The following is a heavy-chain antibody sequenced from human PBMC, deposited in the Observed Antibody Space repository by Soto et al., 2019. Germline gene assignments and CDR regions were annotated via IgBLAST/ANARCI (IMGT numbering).Heavy chain of an antibody. J-gene: IGHJ4*02. D-gene: IGHD1-20*01. CDR3: ARGGGDIPGTTADYFDY. Sequence: QVQLVQSGAEVKKPGSSVKVSCKASGGTFSSYAISWVRQAPGQGLEWMGGIIPIFGTANYAQKFQGRVTITAAESTSTDYMELSSLRSEDTAVYYCARGGGDIPGTTADYFDYWRQGTLVTVSS. V-gene: IGHV1-69*12. CDR1: GGTFSSYA. CDR2: IIPIFGTA.